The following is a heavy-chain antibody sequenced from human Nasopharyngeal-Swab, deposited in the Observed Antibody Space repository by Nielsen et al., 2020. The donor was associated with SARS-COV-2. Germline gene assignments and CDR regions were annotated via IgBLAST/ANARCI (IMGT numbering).Heavy chain of an antibody. Sequence: GESLKISCAASGFTFSSYAMHWVRQAPGKGLAWVALISYDGSNKYYADSVKGRFTISRDNSKNTLYLQMNSLRAEDTAVYYCARDLGGYVGYWGQGTLVTVSS. V-gene: IGHV3-30-3*01. CDR3: ARDLGGYVGY. D-gene: IGHD5-12*01. CDR2: ISYDGSNK. J-gene: IGHJ4*02. CDR1: GFTFSSYA.